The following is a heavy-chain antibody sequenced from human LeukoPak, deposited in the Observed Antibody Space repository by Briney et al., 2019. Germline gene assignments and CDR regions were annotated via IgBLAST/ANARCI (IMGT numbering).Heavy chain of an antibody. CDR3: AILSWDGRGTFS. CDR1: GFTFSTYS. CDR2: IRGGAENT. D-gene: IGHD2/OR15-2a*01. V-gene: IGHV3-23*01. Sequence: GGSLRLSCAASGFTFSTYSMSWVRQAPGKGLEWVSAIRGGAENTYYADSVRGRFTISRDNYKDTLTLQMNSLRAEDTAIYYCAILSWDGRGTFSWGQGTLVTVSS. J-gene: IGHJ5*02.